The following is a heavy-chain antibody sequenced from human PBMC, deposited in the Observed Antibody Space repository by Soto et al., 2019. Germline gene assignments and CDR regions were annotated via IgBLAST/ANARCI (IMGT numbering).Heavy chain of an antibody. CDR2: IYYSGST. V-gene: IGHV4-59*01. J-gene: IGHJ3*02. Sequence: SETLSLTCTGSGGSISSYYWSWIRQPPGKGLEWIGYIYYSGSTNYNPSLKSRVTISVDTSKNQFSLKLSSVTAADTAVYYRAREGMAVAGIGAFDIWGQGTMVTVSS. CDR3: AREGMAVAGIGAFDI. CDR1: GGSISSYY. D-gene: IGHD6-19*01.